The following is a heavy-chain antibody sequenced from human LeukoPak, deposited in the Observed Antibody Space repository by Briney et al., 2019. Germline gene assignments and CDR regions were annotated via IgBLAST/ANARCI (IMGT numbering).Heavy chain of an antibody. CDR2: VSASGGST. V-gene: IGHV3-23*01. Sequence: GGSLRLSCAASGFTFSSFAMTWVRQAPRKGLEWVSGVSASGGSTYYADSVKGRFIISRDNSKSTLYLQMNSLSAEDTAVYFCAKDRSAIAAAGSTFDYWGQGTLVTVSS. D-gene: IGHD6-13*01. CDR1: GFTFSSFA. J-gene: IGHJ4*02. CDR3: AKDRSAIAAAGSTFDY.